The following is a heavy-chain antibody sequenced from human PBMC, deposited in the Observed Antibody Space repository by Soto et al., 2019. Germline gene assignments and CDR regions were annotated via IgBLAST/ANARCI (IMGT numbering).Heavy chain of an antibody. D-gene: IGHD6-19*01. CDR1: GGSVNNSDYY. CDR3: ARRAPYSSRRYYFDY. CDR2: FYYSGGT. J-gene: IGHJ4*02. Sequence: SETLSLTCTVSGGSVNNSDYYWGWIRQPPGKGLEWIGNFYYSGGTYYNPSLKSRATMSPHTSKNQFYLNLSSVAASDTAVYYCARRAPYSSRRYYFDYWGQGAPVTVSS. V-gene: IGHV4-39*01.